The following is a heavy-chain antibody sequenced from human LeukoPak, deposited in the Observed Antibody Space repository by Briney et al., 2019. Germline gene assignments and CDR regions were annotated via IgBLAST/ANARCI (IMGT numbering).Heavy chain of an antibody. CDR3: AKVPSSSSWYYYYYMDV. J-gene: IGHJ6*03. CDR2: ISGSGGST. Sequence: PGGSLRLSCAASGFTFSSYAMSWVRQAPGKGLEWVSAISGSGGSTYYADSVKGRFTISRDNSKNTLYLQMNSLRAEDTAVYYCAKVPSSSSWYYYYYMDVWGKGTTVTVSS. V-gene: IGHV3-23*01. CDR1: GFTFSSYA. D-gene: IGHD6-6*01.